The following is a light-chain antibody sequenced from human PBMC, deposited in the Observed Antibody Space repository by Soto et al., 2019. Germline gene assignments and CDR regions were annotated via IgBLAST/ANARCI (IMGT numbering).Light chain of an antibody. J-gene: IGKJ1*01. V-gene: IGKV1-5*03. CDR3: QKYGANSPWT. CDR1: QNINYW. CDR2: KAS. Sequence: DIQVTQSPSTLSASVGDRVTINCRASQNINYWLAWYQQKSGKAPKVLIYKASSLESGVPSRFSGSGSGKEFTLTISSLQTEDFAPYYWQKYGANSPWTFGQGTKVEIK.